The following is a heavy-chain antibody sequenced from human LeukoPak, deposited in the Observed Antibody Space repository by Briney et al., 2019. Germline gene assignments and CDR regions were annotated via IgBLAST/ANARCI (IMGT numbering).Heavy chain of an antibody. CDR3: ARDGDGIVGASSIDY. D-gene: IGHD1-26*01. J-gene: IGHJ4*02. CDR1: GYTFTGYY. Sequence: SVKVSCKASGYTFTGYYMHWVRQAPGQGLEWMGWINPNSGGTNYAQKFQGRVTMTRDTSISTAYMELSRLRSDDTAVYYCARDGDGIVGASSIDYWGQGTLVTVSS. V-gene: IGHV1-2*02. CDR2: INPNSGGT.